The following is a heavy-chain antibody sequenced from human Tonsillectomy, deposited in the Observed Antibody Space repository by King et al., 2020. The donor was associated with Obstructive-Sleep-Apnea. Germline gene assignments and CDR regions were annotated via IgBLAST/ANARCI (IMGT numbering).Heavy chain of an antibody. D-gene: IGHD3-22*01. V-gene: IGHV3-13*01. J-gene: IGHJ6*02. Sequence: DVQLVESGGGLVRPGGSLRLSCAASGFTFSTYDMHWVRQATGKGLEWVSAIGTAGDTYYPGSVKGRFTISRENAKNSLYLQMNSLRAGDTAMYYCARAEGGYYPFPRNGMDVWGQGTTVIVSS. CDR2: IGTAGDT. CDR1: GFTFSTYD. CDR3: ARAEGGYYPFPRNGMDV.